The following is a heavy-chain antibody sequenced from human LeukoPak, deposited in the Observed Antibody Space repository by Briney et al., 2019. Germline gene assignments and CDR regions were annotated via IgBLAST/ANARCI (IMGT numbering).Heavy chain of an antibody. D-gene: IGHD3-10*01. Sequence: GGSLRLSCAASGFTFSDYYMSCIRQAPGKGLEWVSYIGGSGTTIFYAHSVKGRFTISRDNAKNSLYLQMNSLRAEDTAVYYCARFAGSGSYYIDYWGQGTLITVSS. J-gene: IGHJ4*02. CDR1: GFTFSDYY. CDR2: IGGSGTTI. V-gene: IGHV3-11*01. CDR3: ARFAGSGSYYIDY.